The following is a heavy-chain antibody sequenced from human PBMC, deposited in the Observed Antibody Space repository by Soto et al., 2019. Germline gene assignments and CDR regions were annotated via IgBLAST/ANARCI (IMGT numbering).Heavy chain of an antibody. V-gene: IGHV1-18*01. CDR3: ARASMGIAVAGYYFDY. CDR2: ISAYNGNT. J-gene: IGHJ4*02. Sequence: GASVKVSCKASGHTFTSYGISWVRQAPGQGLEWMGWISAYNGNTNYAQKLQGRVTMTTDTSTSTAYMELRSLRSDDTAVYYCARASMGIAVAGYYFDYWGQGTLVTVSS. D-gene: IGHD6-19*01. CDR1: GHTFTSYG.